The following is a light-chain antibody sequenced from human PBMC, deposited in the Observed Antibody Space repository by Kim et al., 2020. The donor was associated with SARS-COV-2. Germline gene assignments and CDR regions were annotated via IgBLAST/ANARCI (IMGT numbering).Light chain of an antibody. Sequence: GQGVTISCTGSSSNTGAGYDVHWYQQLPGTAPKLLIYGNSNRPSGVPDRFSGSKSGTSASLAITGLQAEDEADYYCQSYDSSLSEVFGGGTQLTVL. CDR2: GNS. V-gene: IGLV1-40*01. CDR3: QSYDSSLSEV. CDR1: SSNTGAGYD. J-gene: IGLJ3*02.